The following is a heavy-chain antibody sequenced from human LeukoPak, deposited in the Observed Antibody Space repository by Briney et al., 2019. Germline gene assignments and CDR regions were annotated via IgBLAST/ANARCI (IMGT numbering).Heavy chain of an antibody. V-gene: IGHV4-34*01. Sequence: SETLSLTCAVYGGSFSGYYWSWIRQPPGEGLEWIGEINHSGSTNYNPSLKSRVTISVDTSKNQFSLKLSSVTAADTAVYYCARGYYYYMDVWGKGTTVTVSS. CDR3: ARGYYYYMDV. CDR2: INHSGST. CDR1: GGSFSGYY. J-gene: IGHJ6*03.